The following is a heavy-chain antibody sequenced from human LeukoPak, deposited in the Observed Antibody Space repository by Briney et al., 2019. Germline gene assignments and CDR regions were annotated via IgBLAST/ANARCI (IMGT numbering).Heavy chain of an antibody. J-gene: IGHJ4*02. CDR2: INHSGST. V-gene: IGHV4-34*01. CDR3: AREGEYSDSYGKN. D-gene: IGHD5-18*01. CDR1: GGAFIGFY. Sequence: PSETLSLTCAVYGGAFIGFYRSWIRQPPGTGLEWIGEINHSGSTNYNPSLKSRVTISVDTSKNQFSLKLSSVTAADTAVYYCAREGEYSDSYGKNWGQGTLVTVSS.